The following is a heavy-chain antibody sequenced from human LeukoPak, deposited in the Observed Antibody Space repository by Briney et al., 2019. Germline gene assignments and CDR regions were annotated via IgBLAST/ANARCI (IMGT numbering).Heavy chain of an antibody. CDR3: AKERVVVAATPWALFDY. J-gene: IGHJ4*02. D-gene: IGHD2-15*01. V-gene: IGHV3-30*18. CDR1: GFTFSSYG. Sequence: PGGSLRLSCAASGFTFSSYGMHWVRQAPGKGLEWVAVISYDGSNKYYADSVKGRFTISRDNSKSTLYLQMNSLRAEDTAVYYCAKERVVVAATPWALFDYWGQGTLVTVSS. CDR2: ISYDGSNK.